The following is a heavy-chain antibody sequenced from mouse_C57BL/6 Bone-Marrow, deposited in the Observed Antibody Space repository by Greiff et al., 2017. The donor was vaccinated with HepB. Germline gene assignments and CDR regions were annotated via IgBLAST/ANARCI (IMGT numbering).Heavy chain of an antibody. J-gene: IGHJ4*01. CDR2: IYPGDGDT. V-gene: IGHV1-80*01. D-gene: IGHD1-1*01. Sequence: QVHVKQSGAELVKPGASVKISCKASGYAFSSYWMNWVKQRPGKGLEWIGQIYPGDGDTNYNGKFKGKATLTADKSSSTAYMQLSSLTSEDSAVYFWARGRGNYGSTMDYWGQGTSVTVSS. CDR1: GYAFSSYW. CDR3: ARGRGNYGSTMDY.